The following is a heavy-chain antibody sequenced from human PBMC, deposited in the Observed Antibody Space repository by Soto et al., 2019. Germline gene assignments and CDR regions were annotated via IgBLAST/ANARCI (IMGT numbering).Heavy chain of an antibody. D-gene: IGHD6-19*01. CDR3: ARERWASGSRWFDP. Sequence: QVQLVQSGAEEKKPGASVKVSCKASGYTFISYSMHWVRQAPGQRLEWMGWINVGNGNTKYSQKFQGRVTITGDTSASTGYMELSSLRSEDTAVYCCARERWASGSRWFDPWGQGTLVTVSS. J-gene: IGHJ5*02. CDR2: INVGNGNT. V-gene: IGHV1-3*05. CDR1: GYTFISYS.